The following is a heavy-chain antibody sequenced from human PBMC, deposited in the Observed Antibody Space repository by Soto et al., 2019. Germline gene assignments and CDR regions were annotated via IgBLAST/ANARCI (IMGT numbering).Heavy chain of an antibody. CDR2: IYYSGST. D-gene: IGHD3-10*01. CDR1: GAYISNSDYY. Sequence: SETLSLTWTVSGAYISNSDYYWSWIRQPPGKGLEWIGYIYYSGSTFYNPSLKSRVSISVDTSKNQFSLKLSSVTAADTAVYYCAREAYYYSSGSSRFDYWGQGTLVTVSS. J-gene: IGHJ4*02. V-gene: IGHV4-30-4*01. CDR3: AREAYYYSSGSSRFDY.